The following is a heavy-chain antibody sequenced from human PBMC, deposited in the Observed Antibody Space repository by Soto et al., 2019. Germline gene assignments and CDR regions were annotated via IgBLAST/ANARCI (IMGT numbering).Heavy chain of an antibody. D-gene: IGHD4-17*01. CDR3: ARDLFTVTNRPIDY. CDR2: ISAYNGNT. J-gene: IGHJ4*02. CDR1: GYTFTSYA. Sequence: ASVKVSCKASGYTFTSYAISWVRQAPGHGLEWMGWISAYNGNTNYAQKLQGRVTLTTDTSTSTAYMELRSLRSDDTAVYYCARDLFTVTNRPIDYWGRGTLVTVSS. V-gene: IGHV1-18*01.